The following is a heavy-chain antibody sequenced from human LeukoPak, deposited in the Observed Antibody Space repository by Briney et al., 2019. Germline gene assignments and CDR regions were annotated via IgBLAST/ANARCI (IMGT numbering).Heavy chain of an antibody. CDR1: GGSFSGYY. J-gene: IGHJ5*02. CDR3: ARVGKGKSFGEVLKGRMKTNWFDP. CDR2: INHSGST. D-gene: IGHD3-10*01. V-gene: IGHV4-34*01. Sequence: SETLSLTCAVYGGSFSGYYWSRIRQPPGKGLEWIGEINHSGSTNYNPSLKSRVTISVDTSKNQFSLKLSSVTAADTAVYYCARVGKGKSFGEVLKGRMKTNWFDPWGQGTLVTVSS.